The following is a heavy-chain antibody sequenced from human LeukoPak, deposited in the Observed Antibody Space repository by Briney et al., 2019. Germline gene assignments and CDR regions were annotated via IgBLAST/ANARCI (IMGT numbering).Heavy chain of an antibody. V-gene: IGHV1-18*01. D-gene: IGHD6-13*01. Sequence: GASVRVSCKASGYTFTSYGISWVRQAPGQGLEWMGWISAYNGNTNYAQKLQGRVTMTTDTSTSTAYMELRSLRSDDTAVYYCARSEYSSSWYEGSDYWGQGTLVTVSS. CDR2: ISAYNGNT. CDR3: ARSEYSSSWYEGSDY. CDR1: GYTFTSYG. J-gene: IGHJ4*02.